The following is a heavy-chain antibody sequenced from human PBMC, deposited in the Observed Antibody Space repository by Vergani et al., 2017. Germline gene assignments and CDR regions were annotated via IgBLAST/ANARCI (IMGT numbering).Heavy chain of an antibody. CDR1: GGSISSGGYS. J-gene: IGHJ4*02. CDR2: IYHSGGA. D-gene: IGHD3-9*01. V-gene: IGHV4-30-2*01. CDR3: AHTESFLLRYCYWAL. Sequence: QLQLQESGSGLVKPSQTLSLTCAVSGGSISSGGYSWSWIRQPPGKGLEWIEYIYHSGGAYYNPSLKGLVTISVDTSNNQFSLEVTSVTAADTAIYFCAHTESFLLRYCYWALWGQGTLVTVSS.